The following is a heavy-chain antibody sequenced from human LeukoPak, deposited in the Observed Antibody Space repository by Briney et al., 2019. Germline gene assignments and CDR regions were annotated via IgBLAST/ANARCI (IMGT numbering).Heavy chain of an antibody. V-gene: IGHV3-11*05. CDR3: AREDYYSFDY. CDR1: GFIFSDYY. D-gene: IGHD3-22*01. J-gene: IGHJ4*02. CDR2: NTSSSSFT. Sequence: GRSLRLSCAASGFIFSDYYMSWLRQAPGKGLEWVSNNTSSSSFTNYADSVMGRFTISRDNGKNSLYLQMNSLRAEDTAVYYCAREDYYSFDYWGQGTLVTVSA.